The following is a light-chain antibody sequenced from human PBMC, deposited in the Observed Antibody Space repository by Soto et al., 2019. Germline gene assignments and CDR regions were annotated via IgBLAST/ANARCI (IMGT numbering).Light chain of an antibody. J-gene: IGKJ2*01. V-gene: IGKV1-13*02. CDR1: QGISSA. CDR3: QQFNSYPLMYT. CDR2: DAS. Sequence: AIQLTQSPSSLSASVGDRVTITCRASQGISSALAWYQQKPGKAPKLLIYDASSLESGVPSRFSGSGSGTDFTFTISSLQPEDFATYHCQQFNSYPLMYTFGQGTKLEIK.